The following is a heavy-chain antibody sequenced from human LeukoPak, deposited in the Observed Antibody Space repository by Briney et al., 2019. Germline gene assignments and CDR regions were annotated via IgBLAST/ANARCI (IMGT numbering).Heavy chain of an antibody. CDR3: ARGGYSYGPYYYGMDV. D-gene: IGHD5-18*01. CDR1: GYTFTGYY. CDR2: INPNSGGT. Sequence: ASVKVSCKASGYTFTGYYMHWVRQAPGQGLEWMGWINPNSGGTNYAQKLQGRVTMTTDTSTSTAYMELRSLRSDDTAVYYCARGGYSYGPYYYGMDVWGQGTTVTVSS. J-gene: IGHJ6*02. V-gene: IGHV1-2*02.